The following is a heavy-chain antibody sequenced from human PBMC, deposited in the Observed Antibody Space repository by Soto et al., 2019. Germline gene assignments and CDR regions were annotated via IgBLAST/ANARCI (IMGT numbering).Heavy chain of an antibody. CDR1: GFSLSTSGVG. D-gene: IGHD2-15*01. CDR3: AHSDCSGGSCYSPLYFDY. J-gene: IGHJ4*02. V-gene: IGHV2-5*02. CDR2: IYWDDDK. Sequence: SGPTLVNPTQTLTLTCTFSGFSLSTSGVGVGWIRQPPGKALEWLALIYWDDDKRYSPSLKSRLTITKDTSKNQVVLTMTNMDPVDTATYYCAHSDCSGGSCYSPLYFDYWGQGTLVTVSS.